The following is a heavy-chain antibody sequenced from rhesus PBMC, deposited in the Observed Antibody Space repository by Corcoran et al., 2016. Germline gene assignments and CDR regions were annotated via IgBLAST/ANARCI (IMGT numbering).Heavy chain of an antibody. CDR2: IYGSSGTT. CDR1: GGSFSSYW. CDR3: ARGSGERRYNVWSGYYRHFDY. D-gene: IGHD3-3*01. J-gene: IGHJ4*01. Sequence: QVQLQESGPGLVKPSETLSLTCAVSGGSFSSYWWGWIRQPPGKGLEGIGSIYGSSGTTEYHPTLKSRDTIARDTSKNQVSLKLSSVTAADTAVYYCARGSGERRYNVWSGYYRHFDYWGQGVLVTVSS. V-gene: IGHV4-160*01.